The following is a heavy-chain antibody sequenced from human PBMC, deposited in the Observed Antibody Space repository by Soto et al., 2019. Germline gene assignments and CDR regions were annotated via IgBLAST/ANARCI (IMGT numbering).Heavy chain of an antibody. CDR1: GYTFTSYD. V-gene: IGHV1-8*01. Sequence: QVQLVQSGAEVKKPGPPATVSCKASGYTFTSYDINWVRQATGQGLEWMGWMNPNSGNTGYAQKFQGRVTMTRNTAINTAYMELSSLRSEDTAVYYCARVREIRIAAAGMGYWGQGTLVTVSS. D-gene: IGHD6-13*01. CDR3: ARVREIRIAAAGMGY. J-gene: IGHJ4*02. CDR2: MNPNSGNT.